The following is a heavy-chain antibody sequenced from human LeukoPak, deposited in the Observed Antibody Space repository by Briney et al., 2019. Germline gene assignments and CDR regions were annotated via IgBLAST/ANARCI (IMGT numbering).Heavy chain of an antibody. CDR1: GFGFSVYW. V-gene: IGHV3-74*01. D-gene: IGHD5-18*01. J-gene: IGHJ4*02. CDR2: SKTDGSGT. CDR3: VRDLMYNTACTGC. Sequence: GGSLRLSCAASGFGFSVYWMHWVRQAPGKGPVWVSRSKTDGSGTDYAAFVKGQYTISRDNAKNTLYLQVNSLRAEDTAVYYCVRDLMYNTACTGCGGQGTLDPVPS.